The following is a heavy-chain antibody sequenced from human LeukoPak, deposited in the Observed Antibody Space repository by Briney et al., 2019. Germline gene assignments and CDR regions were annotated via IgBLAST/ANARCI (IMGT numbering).Heavy chain of an antibody. Sequence: GGSLRLSCAASGFTFSSYWMSWVRQAPGKGLEWVANIKQDGSEKYYVDSVKVRFTISRDNAKNSLYLQMNSLRAEDTAVYYCAKEGTVVVTHNWFDPWGQGTLVTVSS. J-gene: IGHJ5*02. V-gene: IGHV3-7*01. CDR3: AKEGTVVVTHNWFDP. CDR2: IKQDGSEK. CDR1: GFTFSSYW. D-gene: IGHD2-21*02.